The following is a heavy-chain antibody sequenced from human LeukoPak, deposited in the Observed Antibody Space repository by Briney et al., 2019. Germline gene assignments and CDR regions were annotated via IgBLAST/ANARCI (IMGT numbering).Heavy chain of an antibody. CDR2: IGTAGDT. Sequence: GRSLRLSCAASGFTFSDYDMLWVRQATGKGLEWVSAIGTAGDTYYTGSVKGRFTISRENAKNSLYLQMNSLRAGDTAVYYCARVAKERVGGVYYFDYWGQGTLVTVSS. CDR1: GFTFSDYD. V-gene: IGHV3-13*01. D-gene: IGHD1-1*01. J-gene: IGHJ4*02. CDR3: ARVAKERVGGVYYFDY.